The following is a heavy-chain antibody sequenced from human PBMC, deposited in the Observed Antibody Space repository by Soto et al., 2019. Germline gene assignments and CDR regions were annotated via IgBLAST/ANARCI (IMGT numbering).Heavy chain of an antibody. D-gene: IGHD1-26*01. V-gene: IGHV4-59*08. CDR1: GGSISSYY. J-gene: IGHJ5*02. CDR2: IYYSAST. CDR3: ARNSGSYPGMGFDP. Sequence: TSETLSLTCTVSGGSISSYYWSWIRQPPGKGLEWIGYIYYSASTNYSPSLKSRVTISVDTSKNQFSLNLSSVTAADTAVYYCARNSGSYPGMGFDPWGQGTLVTVSS.